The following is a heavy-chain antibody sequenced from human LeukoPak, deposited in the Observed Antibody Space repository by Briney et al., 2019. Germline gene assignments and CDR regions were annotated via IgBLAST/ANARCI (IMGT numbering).Heavy chain of an antibody. CDR3: ARDRDHSNNWYIFLAY. CDR2: ISSSSNTI. D-gene: IGHD6-13*01. J-gene: IGHJ4*02. Sequence: GGSLSLSCAASGFSFNYFSVNWVRQAPGKGLEWVSYISSSSNTIYYADSVKGRFTISRDNARNSLYLQMNSLRDEDTAVYYCARDRDHSNNWYIFLAYWGQGTLVTVSS. CDR1: GFSFNYFS. V-gene: IGHV3-48*02.